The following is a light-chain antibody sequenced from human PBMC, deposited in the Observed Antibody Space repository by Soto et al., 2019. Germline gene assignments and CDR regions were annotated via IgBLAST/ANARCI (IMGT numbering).Light chain of an antibody. Sequence: QSVLTQPPSASGTPGQRVTISCSGSSSNIGSNTVNWYQQLPGTAPKLLIYSNDQRPSGVPARFSGSKSGTSASLAISGLQSEDEADYYCAAWDDRLNGPVVFGGGTKVTVL. CDR3: AAWDDRLNGPVV. CDR1: SSNIGSNT. V-gene: IGLV1-44*01. CDR2: SND. J-gene: IGLJ2*01.